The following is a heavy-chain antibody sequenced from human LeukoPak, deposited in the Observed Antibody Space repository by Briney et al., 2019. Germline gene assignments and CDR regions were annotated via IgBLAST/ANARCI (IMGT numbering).Heavy chain of an antibody. V-gene: IGHV3-21*01. CDR2: ITFSSTYI. D-gene: IGHD1-1*01. Sequence: PGGSLRLSCAASGFXFSSYSINWVRQAPGKGLEWVSSITFSSTYIYYADSVKGRFTISRDNAKNSLYLQMNSLRAEDTAVYYCARDSTTFDFWGQGTLVTVSS. CDR1: GFXFSSYS. CDR3: ARDSTTFDF. J-gene: IGHJ4*02.